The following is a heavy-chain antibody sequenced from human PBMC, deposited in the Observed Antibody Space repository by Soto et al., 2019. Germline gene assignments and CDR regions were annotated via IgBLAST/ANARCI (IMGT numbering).Heavy chain of an antibody. CDR1: GFTFSDYY. D-gene: IGHD1-1*01. V-gene: IGHV3-11*06. CDR2: ISSSSSYT. Sequence: GGSLRLSCAASGFTFSDYYMSWIRQAPGKGLEWVSYISSSSSYTNYADSVKGRFTISRDNAKNSLYLQMNSLRAEDTAVYYCARVYNWNSYFDYWGQGTLVTVSS. CDR3: ARVYNWNSYFDY. J-gene: IGHJ4*02.